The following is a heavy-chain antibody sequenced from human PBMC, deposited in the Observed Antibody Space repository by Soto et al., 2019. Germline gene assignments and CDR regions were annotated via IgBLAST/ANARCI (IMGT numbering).Heavy chain of an antibody. D-gene: IGHD1-26*01. CDR3: ARDSVGPTTDFDY. CDR2: INPNGGGR. Sequence: QVQLVQSGAEVKQPGASVKVSCKASGYTFTGFHIHWVRQAPGQGLEWMGWINPNGGGRNYAQKFQGWVTMTRDTSISTAYMELSRLNSDDTAVYYCARDSVGPTTDFDYWGQGTLVTVSS. J-gene: IGHJ4*02. V-gene: IGHV1-2*04. CDR1: GYTFTGFH.